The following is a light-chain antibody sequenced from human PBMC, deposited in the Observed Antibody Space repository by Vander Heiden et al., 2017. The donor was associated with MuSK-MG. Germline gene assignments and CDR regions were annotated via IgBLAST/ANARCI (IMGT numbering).Light chain of an antibody. CDR1: SSDVGGYNY. CDR3: CSFGGSFYV. J-gene: IGLJ1*01. Sequence: QSALTQPPSASGSPGQSVTISCTGTSSDVGGYNYVSWYQQHPGKVPKLIIYEVSKRPSGVTDRFSGSKSGNTASLTVSGLQAEDEADYYCCSFGGSFYVFGTGTKVTVL. V-gene: IGLV2-8*01. CDR2: EVS.